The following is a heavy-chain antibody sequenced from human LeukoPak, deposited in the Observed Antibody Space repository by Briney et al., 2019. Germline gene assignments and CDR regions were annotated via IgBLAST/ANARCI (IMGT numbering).Heavy chain of an antibody. V-gene: IGHV4-39*07. CDR3: ARGYSSGWYQWGMDV. Sequence: SETLSLACTVSGGPISSSSYCWGWIRQPPGKGLEWIGEINHSGSTNYNPSLKSRVTISVDTSKNQFSLKLSSVTAADTAVYYCARGYSSGWYQWGMDVWGQGTTVTVSS. CDR2: INHSGST. CDR1: GGPISSSSYC. J-gene: IGHJ6*02. D-gene: IGHD6-19*01.